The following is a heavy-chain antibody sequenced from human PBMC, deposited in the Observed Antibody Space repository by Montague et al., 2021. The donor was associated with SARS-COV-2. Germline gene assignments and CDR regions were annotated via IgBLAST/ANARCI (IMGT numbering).Heavy chain of an antibody. V-gene: IGHV4-31*03. J-gene: IGHJ3*02. Sequence: TLSLTCTVSGGSISSGGYYWSWIRQHPGKGLEWIGYIYHTGSTHYNPSLKSRVTISKETSKNHFSLNLSSVTAADSAVYFCARDSGHYDSSGYSYDAFDIWGQGTKVTVSS. CDR3: ARDSGHYDSSGYSYDAFDI. D-gene: IGHD3-22*01. CDR2: IYHTGST. CDR1: GGSISSGGYY.